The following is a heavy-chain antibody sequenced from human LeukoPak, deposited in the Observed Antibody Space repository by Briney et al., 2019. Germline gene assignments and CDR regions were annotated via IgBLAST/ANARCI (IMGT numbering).Heavy chain of an antibody. CDR3: AKRGVVIRGILVIGYHQEAYHYDF. Sequence: GGSLRLSCVVSGISLSNYAMTWVRQAPGKGLEWVSYISERGGSTTYADSVKGRFTISRDTFLNTLYLQMNNLRAEDTAVYFCAKRGVVIRGILVIGYHQEAYHYDFWGQGVLVTVPS. J-gene: IGHJ4*02. CDR2: ISERGGST. D-gene: IGHD3-10*01. CDR1: GISLSNYA. V-gene: IGHV3-23*01.